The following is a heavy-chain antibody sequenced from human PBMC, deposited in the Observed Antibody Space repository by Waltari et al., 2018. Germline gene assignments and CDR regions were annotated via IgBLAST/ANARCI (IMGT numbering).Heavy chain of an antibody. J-gene: IGHJ3*01. CDR1: GGPSSRVG. Sequence: QVQLVQSGAEVKQPGSAVKVSCKSSGGPSSRVGLHWLRQAPGQGLEWMGKIIPMPGITDYEQKFQGRLRITADRSTTTGYMELRSLGSEDTAIYYCARRVSTKGAFEVWGRGTLVTVSP. CDR3: ARRVSTKGAFEV. CDR2: IIPMPGIT. V-gene: IGHV1-69*02. D-gene: IGHD5-12*01.